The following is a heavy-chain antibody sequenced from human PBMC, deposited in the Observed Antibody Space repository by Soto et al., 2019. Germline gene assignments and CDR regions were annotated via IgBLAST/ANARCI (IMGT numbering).Heavy chain of an antibody. CDR2: ISRDGSNK. CDR3: ARSRSGAVADSFDF. J-gene: IGHJ4*02. D-gene: IGHD3-10*01. Sequence: GGSLRLSCAASGFTFRSYAIHWVRQAPGKGLEWVAVISRDGSNKYYVDSVKGRFTISRDNSKDTVYLQMNSLRDEDSAMFYCARSRSGAVADSFDFWGQGTLVTVSS. V-gene: IGHV3-30*04. CDR1: GFTFRSYA.